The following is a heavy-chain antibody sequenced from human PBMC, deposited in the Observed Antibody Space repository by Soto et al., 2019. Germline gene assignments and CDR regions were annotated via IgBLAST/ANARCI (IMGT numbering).Heavy chain of an antibody. CDR1: GDSVSSNSAA. Sequence: QVQLQQSGPGLVKHSQTLSLTCAISGDSVSSNSAAWNWIRQSPSRGLEWLGRTYYRSKWYNDYAVSVKSRITINPDTSKNQFSLQLNSVTPEDTAVYYCARDRGVRGVIINGPYDYWGQGTLVTVSS. D-gene: IGHD3-10*01. V-gene: IGHV6-1*01. CDR2: TYYRSKWYN. J-gene: IGHJ4*02. CDR3: ARDRGVRGVIINGPYDY.